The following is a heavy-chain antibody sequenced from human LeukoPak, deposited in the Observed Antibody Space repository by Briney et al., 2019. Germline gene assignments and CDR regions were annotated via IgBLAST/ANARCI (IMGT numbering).Heavy chain of an antibody. CDR3: ARDKVIASAGTPNWFDP. D-gene: IGHD6-13*01. J-gene: IGHJ5*02. Sequence: ASVKVSCKASGYTFTRYGISWVRQAPGQGLEWVGWISAYDGETNYAQKFKGRVTMTTDTSTTTAYMELRSLRSDDTAVYYCARDKVIASAGTPNWFDPWGQGTQVTVSS. CDR2: ISAYDGET. CDR1: GYTFTRYG. V-gene: IGHV1-18*04.